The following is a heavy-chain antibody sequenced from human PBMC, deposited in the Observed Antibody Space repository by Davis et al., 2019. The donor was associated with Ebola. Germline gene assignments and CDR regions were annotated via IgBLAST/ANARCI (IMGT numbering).Heavy chain of an antibody. D-gene: IGHD2-2*01. CDR2: IDYRGRS. CDR1: GVSIIDHY. V-gene: IGHV4-59*11. J-gene: IGHJ4*02. Sequence: PGGSLRLSCTVSGVSIIDHYWSCIRQSPGKGLEWIGYIDYRGRSTYKPSLRSQITMSVDTSKNQFSLKLKSITAADTAVYYCARGGSPAMFKGVDEWGQGTLVTVAS. CDR3: ARGGSPAMFKGVDE.